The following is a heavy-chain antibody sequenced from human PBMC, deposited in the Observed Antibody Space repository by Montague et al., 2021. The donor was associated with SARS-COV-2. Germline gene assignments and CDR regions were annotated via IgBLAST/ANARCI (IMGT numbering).Heavy chain of an antibody. CDR2: ISYDGSIK. CDR1: GFTFNNFA. Sequence: SLRLSLSASGFTFNNFAMHWVRQAPGKGLEWVAVISYDGSIKYYADSLRGRFTISRNSSKKTLYLQMNILSGEDTAVYYCAKNRDIFWFGEGRDSMDVWGQGTTVIVSS. V-gene: IGHV3-30*18. CDR3: AKNRDIFWFGEGRDSMDV. J-gene: IGHJ6*02. D-gene: IGHD3-10*01.